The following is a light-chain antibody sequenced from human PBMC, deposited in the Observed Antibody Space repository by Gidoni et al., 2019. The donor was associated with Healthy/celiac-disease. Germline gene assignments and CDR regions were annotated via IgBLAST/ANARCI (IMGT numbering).Light chain of an antibody. V-gene: IGLV2-8*01. CDR3: SSYAGSNNFV. CDR1: SSDVGGYNY. J-gene: IGLJ3*02. CDR2: EVS. Sequence: QSALTQPPSASGSPGQSVTISCTGTSSDVGGYNYVSWYQQHPGKAPNLMIYEVSKRPSGVPDRFSGSKSGNTASLTVSGLQAEDEADYYCSSYAGSNNFVFGGGTKLTVL.